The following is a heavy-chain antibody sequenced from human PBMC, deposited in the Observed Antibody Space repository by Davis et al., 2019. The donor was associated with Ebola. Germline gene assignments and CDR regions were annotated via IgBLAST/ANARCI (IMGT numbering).Heavy chain of an antibody. CDR2: IIPIFGTA. CDR1: GGTFSSYA. D-gene: IGHD2-8*01. CDR3: ATCTGHYYYGMDV. J-gene: IGHJ6*02. V-gene: IGHV1-69*13. Sequence: AASVKVSCKASGGTFSSYAISWVRQAPGQGLEWMGGIIPIFGTANYAQKFQGRVTITADESTSTAYMELSSLRSEDTAVYYCATCTGHYYYGMDVWGQGTTVTVSS.